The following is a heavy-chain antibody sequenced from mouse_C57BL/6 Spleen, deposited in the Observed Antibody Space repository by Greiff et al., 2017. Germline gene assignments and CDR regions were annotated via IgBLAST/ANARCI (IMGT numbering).Heavy chain of an antibody. J-gene: IGHJ2*01. V-gene: IGHV1-50*01. CDR1: GYTFTSYW. CDR2: IDPSDSYT. CDR3: ARSRPTDY. Sequence: VQLQHPGAELVKPGASVKLSCKASGYTFTSYWMQWVKQRPGQGLEWIGEIDPSDSYTNYNQKFKGKATLTVDTSSSTAYMQLSSLTSEDSAVYYCARSRPTDYWGQGTTLTVSS.